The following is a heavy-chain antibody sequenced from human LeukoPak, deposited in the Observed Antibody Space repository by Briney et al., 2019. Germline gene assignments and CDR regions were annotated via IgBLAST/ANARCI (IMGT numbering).Heavy chain of an antibody. CDR3: ARNSRISSSSWYSLETHLNRPFDY. J-gene: IGHJ4*02. Sequence: GGSLRLSCAASGFTFSSYSMNWVRQAPGKGLEWVSSISSSSSYIYYADSVKGRFTISRDNAKNSLYLQMNSLRAEDTAVYYCARNSRISSSSWYSLETHLNRPFDYWGQGTLVTVSS. V-gene: IGHV3-21*01. D-gene: IGHD6-13*01. CDR2: ISSSSSYI. CDR1: GFTFSSYS.